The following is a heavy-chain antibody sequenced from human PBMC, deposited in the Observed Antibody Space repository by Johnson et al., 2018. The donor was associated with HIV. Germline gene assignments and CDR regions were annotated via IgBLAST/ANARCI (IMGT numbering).Heavy chain of an antibody. V-gene: IGHV3-30*14. CDR3: ASSRGNWGGCAFDI. J-gene: IGHJ3*02. CDR2: ISYDGSNK. CDR1: GFTFSSYP. D-gene: IGHD7-27*01. Sequence: QMLLVESGGGVVQPGRSLRLSCAASGFTFSSYPMHWVRQAPGKGLEWVAVISYDGSNKYYADSVKGRFTISRYNSKNTLYLQMNSLRADDPAVYYCASSRGNWGGCAFDIWGQGTMVTVSS.